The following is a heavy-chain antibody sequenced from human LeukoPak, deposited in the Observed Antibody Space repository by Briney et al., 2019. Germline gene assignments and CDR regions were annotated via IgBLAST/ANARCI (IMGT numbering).Heavy chain of an antibody. Sequence: GGSLRLSCAASGFAFNTYGMSWVRQAPGKGLEWVSGISGSGGATYYADSVKGRFTISRDDPHNTLYLQMNSLRAEDTAVYFCARGGVDYYGSGTYYLMYYFDYWGQGALVTVSS. J-gene: IGHJ4*02. CDR3: ARGGVDYYGSGTYYLMYYFDY. CDR1: GFAFNTYG. D-gene: IGHD3-10*01. CDR2: ISGSGGAT. V-gene: IGHV3-23*01.